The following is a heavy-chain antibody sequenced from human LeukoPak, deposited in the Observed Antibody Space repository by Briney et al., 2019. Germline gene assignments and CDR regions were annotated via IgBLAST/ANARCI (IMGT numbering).Heavy chain of an antibody. CDR3: ARRVRRGVSHPPHYYYYYAMDV. CDR1: GGTFSSYA. V-gene: IGHV1-69*01. Sequence: AASVKVSCKSSGGTFSSYAISWVRQAPGQGLEWMGGIIPMFRTANYAQKFQGRVTITADESTSTAYMELSSLRSEDTAVHYCARRVRRGVSHPPHYYYYYAMDVWGKGTTITVSA. D-gene: IGHD3-10*01. J-gene: IGHJ6*04. CDR2: IIPMFRTA.